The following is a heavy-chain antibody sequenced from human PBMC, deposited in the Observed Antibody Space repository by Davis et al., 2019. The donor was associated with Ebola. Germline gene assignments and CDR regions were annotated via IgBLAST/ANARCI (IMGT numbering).Heavy chain of an antibody. Sequence: GESLKISCAASGFTFSSYAMHWVRQAPGKGLEWVAVISYDGSNKYYADSVKGRFTISRDNSKNTLYLQMGSLRAEDMAVYYCARTYWDIVVVPAAKAYYYYGMDVWGQGTTVTVSS. V-gene: IGHV3-30*14. J-gene: IGHJ6*02. CDR3: ARTYWDIVVVPAAKAYYYYGMDV. D-gene: IGHD2-2*01. CDR1: GFTFSSYA. CDR2: ISYDGSNK.